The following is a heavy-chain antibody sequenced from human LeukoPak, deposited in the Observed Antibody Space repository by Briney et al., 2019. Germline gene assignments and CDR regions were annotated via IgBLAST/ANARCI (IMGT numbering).Heavy chain of an antibody. D-gene: IGHD2-2*01. Sequence: SETLSPTCAVYGGSFSGYYWSWIRQPPGKGLEWIGEINHSGSTNYNPSLKSRVTISVDTSKNQFSLKLSSVTAADTAVYYCARAPPVLPGGNWFDPWGQGTLVTVSS. J-gene: IGHJ5*02. CDR3: ARAPPVLPGGNWFDP. V-gene: IGHV4-34*01. CDR2: INHSGST. CDR1: GGSFSGYY.